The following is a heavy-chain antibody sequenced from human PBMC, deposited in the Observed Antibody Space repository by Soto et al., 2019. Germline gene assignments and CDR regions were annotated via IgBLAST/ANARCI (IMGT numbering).Heavy chain of an antibody. D-gene: IGHD3-22*01. V-gene: IGHV3-33*01. J-gene: IGHJ4*02. CDR1: GFTFSSYG. Sequence: QVQLVESGGGVVQPGRSLRLSCAASGFTFSSYGMHWVRQAPGKGLEWVAVIWYDGSNRYYADSVQGRFTISGDNSKNTLYLQMNSLRAEDTAVYYCARDWGYDSSGYLDYWGQGTLVTVSS. CDR2: IWYDGSNR. CDR3: ARDWGYDSSGYLDY.